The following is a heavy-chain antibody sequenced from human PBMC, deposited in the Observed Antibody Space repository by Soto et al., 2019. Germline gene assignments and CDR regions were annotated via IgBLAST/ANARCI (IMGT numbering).Heavy chain of an antibody. CDR3: ASDPGAYYPYDAFDI. Sequence: QVQLVQSGAEVKKPGSSVKVSCKASGGTFSSYTISWVRQAPGQGLEWMGRIIPILGIANYAQKFQGRVTITADKSTSTAYMELSSLRSEDTAVYYCASDPGAYYPYDAFDIWGQGTMVTVSS. CDR2: IIPILGIA. V-gene: IGHV1-69*02. J-gene: IGHJ3*02. CDR1: GGTFSSYT. D-gene: IGHD3-22*01.